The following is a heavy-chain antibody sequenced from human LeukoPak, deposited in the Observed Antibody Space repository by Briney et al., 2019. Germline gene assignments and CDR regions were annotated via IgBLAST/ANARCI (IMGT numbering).Heavy chain of an antibody. CDR2: IWYDGSNK. V-gene: IGHV3-33*01. CDR1: GFTFSSYG. Sequence: GGSLRLSCAASGFTFSSYGMHWVRQAPGKGLEWVAVIWYDGSNKYYAVSVKGRFTISRDNSKNTLYLQMNSLRAEDTAVYYCASSHPPVAGTYYFDYWGQGTLVTVSS. J-gene: IGHJ4*02. D-gene: IGHD6-19*01. CDR3: ASSHPPVAGTYYFDY.